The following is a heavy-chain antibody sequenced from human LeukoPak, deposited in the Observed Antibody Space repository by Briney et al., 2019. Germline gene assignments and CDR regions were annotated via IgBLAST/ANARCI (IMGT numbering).Heavy chain of an antibody. D-gene: IGHD3-22*01. CDR2: IRSKAYGGAT. J-gene: IGHJ4*02. V-gene: IGHV3-49*03. CDR3: TRDRFGHYYDSSGY. CDR1: GFTFGDYA. Sequence: GGSLRLSCTASGFTFGDYAMSWFRQAPGKGLEWVGFIRSKAYGGATEYAASVKGRFTISRGDSKSIAYLQMNSLKTEDTAVYYCTRDRFGHYYDSSGYWGQGTLVTVSS.